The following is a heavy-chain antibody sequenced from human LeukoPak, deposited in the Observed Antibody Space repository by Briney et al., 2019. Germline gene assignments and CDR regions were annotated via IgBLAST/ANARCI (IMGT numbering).Heavy chain of an antibody. CDR2: ISGSGGST. CDR3: AKSTSITMIVVVITTKNYFDY. Sequence: GGSLRLSRAASGFTFSSYAMSWVRQAPGKGLEWVSAISGSGGSTYYADSVKGRFTISRDNSKNTLYLQMNSLRAEDTAVYYCAKSTSITMIVVVITTKNYFDYWGQGTLVTVSS. V-gene: IGHV3-23*01. D-gene: IGHD3-22*01. J-gene: IGHJ4*02. CDR1: GFTFSSYA.